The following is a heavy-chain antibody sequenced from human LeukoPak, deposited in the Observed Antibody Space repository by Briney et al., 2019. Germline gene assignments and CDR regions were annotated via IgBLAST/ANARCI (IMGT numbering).Heavy chain of an antibody. CDR1: GYTFTGYY. CDR2: INPNSGGT. Sequence: ASVKVSCKASGYTFTGYYMHWVRQAPGQGLEWMGRINPNSGGTNYAQKFQGRVTMTRDTSISTAYMELSRLRSDDTAVYYCARAITGTTYCYYYYMDVWGEGTTVTVSS. J-gene: IGHJ6*03. CDR3: ARAITGTTYCYYYYMDV. D-gene: IGHD1-7*01. V-gene: IGHV1-2*06.